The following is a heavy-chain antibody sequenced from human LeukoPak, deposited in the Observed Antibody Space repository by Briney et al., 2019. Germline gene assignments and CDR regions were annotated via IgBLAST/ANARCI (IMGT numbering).Heavy chain of an antibody. V-gene: IGHV1-2*02. J-gene: IGHJ4*02. Sequence: ASLKVSCKASGYTFTGYYMHWVRQAPGQGLEWMGWINPNSGGTNYAQKFQGRVTMTRDTSISTAYMELSRLRSDDTAVYYCAGASVEVAGLCDYWGQGTLVTVSS. CDR2: INPNSGGT. CDR1: GYTFTGYY. D-gene: IGHD6-19*01. CDR3: AGASVEVAGLCDY.